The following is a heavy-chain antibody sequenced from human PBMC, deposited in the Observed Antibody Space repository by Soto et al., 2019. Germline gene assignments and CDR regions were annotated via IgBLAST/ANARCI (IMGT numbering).Heavy chain of an antibody. Sequence: QVQLVQCGGEMKKPGSAVKVSCKASGGIFRYSAFFWVRQAPGQGLEWMGGILPLLGTTHSAPKFQGRVTFTADDSTNTAYMELSSLKSEDTALYYCTRGQDARSHSAKTYYFDYWGQGTLITVSS. CDR3: TRGQDARSHSAKTYYFDY. CDR1: GGIFRYSA. J-gene: IGHJ4*02. V-gene: IGHV1-69*01. CDR2: ILPLLGTT. D-gene: IGHD1-26*01.